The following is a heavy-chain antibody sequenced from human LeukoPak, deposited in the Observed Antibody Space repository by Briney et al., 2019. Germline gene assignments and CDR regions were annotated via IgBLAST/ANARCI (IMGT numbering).Heavy chain of an antibody. V-gene: IGHV4-39*01. CDR1: GGSISSSSYY. CDR3: ARRSLRGGYDY. D-gene: IGHD5-12*01. J-gene: IGHJ4*02. Sequence: PSETLSLTCTVSGGSISSSSYYWGWIRQPPGKGLEWTGSIYYSGSTYYNPSLKSRVTISVDTSKNQFSLKLSSVTAADTAVYYCARRSLRGGYDYWGQGTLVTVSS. CDR2: IYYSGST.